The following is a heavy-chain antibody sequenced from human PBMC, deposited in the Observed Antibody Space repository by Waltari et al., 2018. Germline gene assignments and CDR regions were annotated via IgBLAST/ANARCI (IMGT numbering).Heavy chain of an antibody. J-gene: IGHJ4*02. Sequence: QVQLVQSGAEVKKPGASVKVSCRASGYTFTSYDINWVRQATGQGLEWMGWRNPNSGNTDYAQKFQGRVTITADKSTSTAYMELSSLRSEDTAVYYCASMFYWGQGTLVTVSS. V-gene: IGHV1-8*01. CDR1: GYTFTSYD. D-gene: IGHD3-10*02. CDR3: ASMFY. CDR2: RNPNSGNT.